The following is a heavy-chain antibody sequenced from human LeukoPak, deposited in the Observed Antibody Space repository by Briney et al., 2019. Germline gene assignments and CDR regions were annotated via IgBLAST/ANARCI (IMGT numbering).Heavy chain of an antibody. J-gene: IGHJ6*02. V-gene: IGHV3-30*04. D-gene: IGHD3-3*01. CDR2: ISYDGSNK. Sequence: PGGSLRLSCAASGFTFSSYAMHWVRQAPGKGLEWVAVISYDGSNKYYADSVKGRFTISRDNAKNSLYLQMNSLRAEDTALYYCARAIFGVAKNKRGMDVWGQGTTVTVSS. CDR3: ARAIFGVAKNKRGMDV. CDR1: GFTFSSYA.